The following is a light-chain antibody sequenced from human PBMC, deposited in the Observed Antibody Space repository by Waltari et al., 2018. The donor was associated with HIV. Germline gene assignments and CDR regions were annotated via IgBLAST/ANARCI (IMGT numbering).Light chain of an antibody. CDR3: FSYAGNNYLL. V-gene: IGLV2-8*01. CDR2: EVS. CDR1: SSDIGLYNF. J-gene: IGLJ2*01. Sequence: QSALTQPPSASGSPGQSVTISCAGTSSDIGLYNFVSWYQHHPGKAPKLMISEVSRRPSGVPDRFSCSKSGKTASLTVSGLQAEDEAAYYCFSYAGNNYLLFGGGTKLTVL.